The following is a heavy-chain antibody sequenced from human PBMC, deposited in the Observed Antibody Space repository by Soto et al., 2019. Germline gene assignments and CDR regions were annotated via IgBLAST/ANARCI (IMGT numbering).Heavy chain of an antibody. CDR1: GFNFSDHY. V-gene: IGHV3-11*01. CDR2: ISSSGTTK. J-gene: IGHJ5*02. D-gene: IGHD3-16*01. Sequence: GSLRLSCVASGFNFSDHYMTWIRQAPGKGLEWVSSISSSGTTKEYADSVKGRFTISRDNAKNPLSLQMNSLRAEDTAVYYCAREGEYWFDPWGQGTLVTVS. CDR3: AREGEYWFDP.